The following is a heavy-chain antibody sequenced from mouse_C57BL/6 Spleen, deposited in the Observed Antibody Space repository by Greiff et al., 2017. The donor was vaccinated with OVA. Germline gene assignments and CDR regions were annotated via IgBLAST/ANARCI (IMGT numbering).Heavy chain of an antibody. V-gene: IGHV1-54*01. CDR1: GYAFTNYL. CDR3: ARGGWEKTFAY. D-gene: IGHD1-1*02. Sequence: VQLQQSGAELVRPGTSVKVSCKASGYAFTNYLIEWVKQRPGQGLEWIGVINPGSGGTNYNEKFKGKATLTADKSSSTAYMQLSSLTSEDSAVYFCARGGWEKTFAYWGQGTLVTVSA. CDR2: INPGSGGT. J-gene: IGHJ3*01.